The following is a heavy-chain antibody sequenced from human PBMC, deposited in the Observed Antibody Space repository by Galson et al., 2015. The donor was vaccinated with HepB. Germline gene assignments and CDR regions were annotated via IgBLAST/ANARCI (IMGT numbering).Heavy chain of an antibody. CDR2: INPNSGGT. D-gene: IGHD2-2*01. CDR3: ARGGFCSSTSCYRGVDY. Sequence: SVKVSCKASGYTFTGCYMHWVRQAPGQGLEWMGWINPNSGGTNYAQKFQGRVTMTRDTSISTAYMELSRLRSDDTAVYYCARGGFCSSTSCYRGVDYWGQGTLVTVSS. J-gene: IGHJ4*02. V-gene: IGHV1-2*02. CDR1: GYTFTGCY.